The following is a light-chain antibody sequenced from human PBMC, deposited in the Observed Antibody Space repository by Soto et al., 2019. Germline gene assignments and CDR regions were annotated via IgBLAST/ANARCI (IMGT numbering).Light chain of an antibody. V-gene: IGLV2-14*01. CDR1: LSDVGGYHY. CDR3: SAYTSSSTPYV. Sequence: QSALTQPAAVSGSPGQSITISCTGTLSDVGGYHYVSWYQQHPGKAPKLMIYDVTNRPSGVSNRFSGSKSGNTAALTISGLHAEDEADYYCSAYTSSSTPYVFGTGTKVTVL. J-gene: IGLJ1*01. CDR2: DVT.